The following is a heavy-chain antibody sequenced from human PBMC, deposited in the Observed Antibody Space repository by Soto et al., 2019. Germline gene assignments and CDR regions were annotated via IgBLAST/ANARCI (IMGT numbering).Heavy chain of an antibody. CDR2: ISSNGGST. D-gene: IGHD6-19*01. V-gene: IGHV3-64D*06. J-gene: IGHJ4*02. Sequence: GGSLRLSCSASGFTFSSYAMHWVRQAPGKGLEYVSAISSNGGSTYYADSVKGRFTISRDNSKNTLYLQMSSLRAEDTAVYYCVKDLRGIAVAGDFDYWGQGALVPVYS. CDR3: VKDLRGIAVAGDFDY. CDR1: GFTFSSYA.